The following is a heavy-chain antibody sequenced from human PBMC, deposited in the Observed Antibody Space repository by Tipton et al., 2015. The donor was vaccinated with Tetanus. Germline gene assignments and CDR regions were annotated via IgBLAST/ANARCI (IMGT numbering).Heavy chain of an antibody. D-gene: IGHD2-21*02. CDR3: TKSCDGDCYSGTYYVAMDL. Sequence: GSLRLSCAASGFTFKDFAMTWVRQAPGKGLEWVAVVSFTGMSTYYSDSVKGRFTVSRDNSKNTAYLQMNSLRVEDTAIYHCTKSCDGDCYSGTYYVAMDLWGRGTTVTVSS. V-gene: IGHV3-23*01. CDR1: GFTFKDFA. J-gene: IGHJ6*02. CDR2: VSFTGMST.